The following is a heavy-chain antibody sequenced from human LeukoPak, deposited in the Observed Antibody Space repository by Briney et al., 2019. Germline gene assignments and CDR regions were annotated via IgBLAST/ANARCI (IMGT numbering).Heavy chain of an antibody. CDR1: GFTVSSNY. D-gene: IGHD3-22*01. V-gene: IGHV3-66*01. J-gene: IGHJ4*02. CDR3: SGAYDSSGGPLDY. Sequence: GGSLRLSCAASGFTVSSNYMSWVRQAPGKGLEWVSVIYSGGSTYYADSVKGRLTISRDNSKNTLYLQMNSLRAEDTAVYYCSGAYDSSGGPLDYWGQGTLVTVSS. CDR2: IYSGGST.